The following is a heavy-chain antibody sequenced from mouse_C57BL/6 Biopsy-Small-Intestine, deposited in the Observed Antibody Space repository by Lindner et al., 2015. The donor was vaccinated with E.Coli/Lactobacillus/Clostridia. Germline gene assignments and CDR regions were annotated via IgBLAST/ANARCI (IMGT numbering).Heavy chain of an antibody. CDR2: INPNNTDT. D-gene: IGHD4-1*01. CDR1: GYTFTGYY. Sequence: SVKVSCKASGYTFTGYYIHWLRQAPGQGLEWMAFINPNNTDTKYAQIFKDRITVTWDTSISTVYMELRSLRSDDAAVYYCARDYGTSGENAFDIWGQGTLVTVSS. CDR3: ARDYGTSGENAFDI. J-gene: IGHJ3*01. V-gene: IGHV1-7*01.